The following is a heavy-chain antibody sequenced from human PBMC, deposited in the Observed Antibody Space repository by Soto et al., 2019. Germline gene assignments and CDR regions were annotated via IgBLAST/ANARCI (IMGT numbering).Heavy chain of an antibody. J-gene: IGHJ4*02. CDR2: IYYSGST. V-gene: IGHV4-59*01. D-gene: IGHD3-10*01. Sequence: QVQLQESGPGLVKPSETLSLTCTVSGGSISSYYWSWIRQPPGKGLEWIGYIYYSGSTNYNPSLTRRAPIPVATSKTQFSLKLSSVTAADTAVYYCARAPRANYGYPSSFAYWGQGTLVTVSS. CDR3: ARAPRANYGYPSSFAY. CDR1: GGSISSYY.